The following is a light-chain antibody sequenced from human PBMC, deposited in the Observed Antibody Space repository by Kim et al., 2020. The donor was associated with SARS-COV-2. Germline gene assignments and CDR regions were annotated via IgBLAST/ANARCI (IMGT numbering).Light chain of an antibody. V-gene: IGLV2-14*01. J-gene: IGLJ2*01. CDR3: SSYTSSSTF. CDR1: SRDVGGYNY. Sequence: PGQSITSSCTGTSRDVGGYNYVSWYQQHPGKAPKLMIYEVSKRPSGVSNRFSGSKSGNTASLTISGLQAEDEADYYCSSYTSSSTFFGGGTQLTVL. CDR2: EVS.